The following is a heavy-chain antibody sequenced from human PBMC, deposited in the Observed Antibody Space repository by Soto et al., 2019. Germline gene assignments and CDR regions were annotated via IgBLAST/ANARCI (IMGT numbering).Heavy chain of an antibody. Sequence: PLETLSLTRAFSGGSISSGGYSWSWIRQPPGKGLEWIGYIYHSGSTYYSPSLKSRVNISVDRSKNQLSLKLSSVTAADTAVYYCARVPGPWGQGTLVTVSS. CDR3: ARVPGP. CDR2: IYHSGST. D-gene: IGHD3-10*01. V-gene: IGHV4-30-2*01. J-gene: IGHJ5*02. CDR1: GGSISSGGYS.